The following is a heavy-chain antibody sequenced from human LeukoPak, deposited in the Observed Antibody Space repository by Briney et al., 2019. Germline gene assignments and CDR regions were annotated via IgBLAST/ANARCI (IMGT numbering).Heavy chain of an antibody. J-gene: IGHJ4*02. CDR2: MYHSGST. CDR1: GYSISSGYY. CDR3: AGGPNYYDIG. V-gene: IGHV4-38-2*02. Sequence: PSETLSLTCTVCGYSISSGYYWGWIRQPPGKGLEWIGSMYHSGSTYYNPSLKSRVTISVDTSKNQFSLKLSSVTAADTAVYYRAGGPNYYDIGWGQGTLVTVSS. D-gene: IGHD3-22*01.